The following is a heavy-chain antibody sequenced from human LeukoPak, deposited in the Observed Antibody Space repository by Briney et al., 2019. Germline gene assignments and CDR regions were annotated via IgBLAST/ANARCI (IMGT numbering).Heavy chain of an antibody. CDR3: ARDDVDIVATMEY. V-gene: IGHV1-69*04. J-gene: IGHJ4*02. CDR2: IIPILGIA. CDR1: GYTFTGYY. Sequence: SVTVSCKASGYTFTGYYMHWVRQAPGQGLEWMGRIIPILGIANYAQKFQGRVTITADKSTSTAYMELSSLRSEDTAVYYCARDDVDIVATMEYWGQGTLVTVSS. D-gene: IGHD5-12*01.